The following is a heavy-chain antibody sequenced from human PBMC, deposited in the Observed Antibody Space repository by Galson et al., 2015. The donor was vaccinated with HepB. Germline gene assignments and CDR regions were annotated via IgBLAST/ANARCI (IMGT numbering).Heavy chain of an antibody. Sequence: SCKASGYFFTHFGITWVRQAPGQGLEWMGWISADNGNTKYAQKFQGRVTMTTDTSTSTAYVEVRSLRSDDTAVYYCAREGLRGYYNSTGYFPFDYWGQGSLVTVSS. D-gene: IGHD3-22*01. CDR2: ISADNGNT. J-gene: IGHJ4*02. CDR1: GYFFTHFG. CDR3: AREGLRGYYNSTGYFPFDY. V-gene: IGHV1-18*01.